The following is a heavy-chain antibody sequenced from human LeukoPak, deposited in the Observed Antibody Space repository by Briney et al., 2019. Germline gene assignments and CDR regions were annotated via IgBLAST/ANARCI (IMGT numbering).Heavy chain of an antibody. D-gene: IGHD6-13*01. V-gene: IGHV3-66*01. Sequence: GGSLRLSCAASGFIVNNNYMSWVRQAPGKGLEWVPIVYGDGSTYYADSVKGRFTVSRDTSKNALHLQMNNLRADDTAVYYCAREVGVAAAALDYWGQGTLVTVSS. CDR2: VYGDGST. J-gene: IGHJ4*02. CDR1: GFIVNNNY. CDR3: AREVGVAAAALDY.